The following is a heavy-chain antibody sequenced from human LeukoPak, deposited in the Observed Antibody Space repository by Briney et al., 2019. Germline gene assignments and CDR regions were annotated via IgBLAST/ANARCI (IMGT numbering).Heavy chain of an antibody. CDR3: ARETVAVAGFDY. J-gene: IGHJ4*02. Sequence: SETLSLTCTVSGGFISSYYWSWIRQPPGKGLEWIGYIYYSGSTNYNPSLKSRVTISVDTSKNQFSLKLSSVTAADTAVYYCARETVAVAGFDYWGQGTLVTVSS. CDR1: GGFISSYY. V-gene: IGHV4-59*01. D-gene: IGHD6-19*01. CDR2: IYYSGST.